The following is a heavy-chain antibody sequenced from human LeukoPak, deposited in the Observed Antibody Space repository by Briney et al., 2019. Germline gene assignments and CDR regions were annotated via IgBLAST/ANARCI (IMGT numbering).Heavy chain of an antibody. CDR1: GFTFSNAW. D-gene: IGHD3-10*02. J-gene: IGHJ6*04. CDR3: AELGITMIGGV. V-gene: IGHV3-11*04. CDR2: ISSSGSTI. Sequence: GGSLRLSCAASGFTFSNAWMSLVRPAPGEGLEWVSYISSSGSTIYYADSVKGRFTISRDNAKNSLYLQMNSLRAEDTAVYYCAELGITMIGGVWGKGTTVTISS.